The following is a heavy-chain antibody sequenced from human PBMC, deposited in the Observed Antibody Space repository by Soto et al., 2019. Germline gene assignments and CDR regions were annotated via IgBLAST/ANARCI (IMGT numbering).Heavy chain of an antibody. Sequence: KPSETLSLTCTVSGGSISSYYWSWIRQPPGKGLEWIGYIYYSGSTNYNPSLKSRVTISVDTSKNQFSLKLSSVTAADTAVYYCARDTVHNWFDPWGQGTLVTVSS. CDR2: IYYSGST. D-gene: IGHD2-8*02. CDR1: GGSISSYY. V-gene: IGHV4-59*01. J-gene: IGHJ5*02. CDR3: ARDTVHNWFDP.